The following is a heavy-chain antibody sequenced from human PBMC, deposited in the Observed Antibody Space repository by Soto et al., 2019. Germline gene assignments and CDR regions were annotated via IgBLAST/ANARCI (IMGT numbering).Heavy chain of an antibody. Sequence: EVQLVQSGAEVKKPGESLRISCQGSGYSFTSSWISWVRQMPGEGLEWMGRIDPSDCYINYSPSFQGRVTSSADKSISTAYLQWSSLQASDTAMYYCARRGSSSSFFYDSWGQGTLVTVSS. CDR1: GYSFTSSW. D-gene: IGHD6-6*01. CDR3: ARRGSSSSFFYDS. CDR2: IDPSDCYI. V-gene: IGHV5-10-1*03. J-gene: IGHJ4*02.